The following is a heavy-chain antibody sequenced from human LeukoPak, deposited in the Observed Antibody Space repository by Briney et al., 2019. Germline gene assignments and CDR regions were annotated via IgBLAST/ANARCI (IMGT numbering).Heavy chain of an antibody. J-gene: IGHJ4*02. D-gene: IGHD1-1*01. CDR3: ARDRGGTGDFDY. CDR1: GFTFSSYG. Sequence: PGGSLRLSCAASGFTFSSYGMHWVRQAPGKGLEWVAVIWYDGSNKYYADSVKGRFTISRDNSKNTLYLQMNSLRAEDTAVYYCARDRGGTGDFDYWGQGTLVTVSS. CDR2: IWYDGSNK. V-gene: IGHV3-33*01.